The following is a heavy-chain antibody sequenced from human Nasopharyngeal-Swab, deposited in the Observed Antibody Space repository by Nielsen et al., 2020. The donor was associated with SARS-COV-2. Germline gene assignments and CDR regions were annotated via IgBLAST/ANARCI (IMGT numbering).Heavy chain of an antibody. Sequence: GSLRLSCTVSGGSISSSSYYWGWIRQPPGKGLEWIGSIYYSGSTYYNPSLKSRVTISVDTSKNQFSLKLSSVTAADTAVYYCASLSSSWSLGYYYYYMDVWGKGTTVAVSS. V-gene: IGHV4-39*01. D-gene: IGHD6-13*01. CDR2: IYYSGST. CDR1: GGSISSSSYY. J-gene: IGHJ6*03. CDR3: ASLSSSWSLGYYYYYMDV.